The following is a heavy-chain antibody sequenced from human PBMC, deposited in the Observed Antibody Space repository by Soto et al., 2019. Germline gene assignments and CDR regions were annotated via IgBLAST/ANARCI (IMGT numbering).Heavy chain of an antibody. V-gene: IGHV4-39*01. CDR1: GGSISSSSYY. D-gene: IGHD3-22*01. CDR3: ASLTYYYDSIHWFDP. Sequence: XETLSLTCTVSGGSISSSSYYWGWIRQPPGKGLEWIGSIYYSGSTYYNPSLKSRVTISVDTSKNQFSLKLSSVTAADTAVYYCASLTYYYDSIHWFDPWGQGTLVTVSS. CDR2: IYYSGST. J-gene: IGHJ5*02.